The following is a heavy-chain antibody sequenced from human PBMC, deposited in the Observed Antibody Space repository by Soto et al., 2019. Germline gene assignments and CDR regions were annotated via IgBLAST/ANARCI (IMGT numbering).Heavy chain of an antibody. V-gene: IGHV4-59*08. Sequence: SETLSLTCTVSGGSISSYYWSWIRQPPGKGLEWIRYIYYSGSTNYNPSLKSRVTISVDTSKNQFSLKLSSVTAADTAVYYCALVHFTMVRGVMYGPRPTWCFDYWGQGTLVTVSS. CDR1: GGSISSYY. CDR3: ALVHFTMVRGVMYGPRPTWCFDY. CDR2: IYYSGST. D-gene: IGHD3-10*01. J-gene: IGHJ4*02.